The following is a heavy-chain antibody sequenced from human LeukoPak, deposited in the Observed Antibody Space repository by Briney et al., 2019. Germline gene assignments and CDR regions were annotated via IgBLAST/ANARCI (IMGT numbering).Heavy chain of an antibody. J-gene: IGHJ4*02. CDR3: AKDKEDYFDY. Sequence: GGSLRLSCAASGFTFDDYAMHWVRQAPGKGLEWVSGISWNSGSIGYADSVKGRFTISRDNAKNSLYLQMNSLRAEDTALYYCAKDKEDYFDYWGQGTLVTVSP. CDR1: GFTFDDYA. CDR2: ISWNSGSI. V-gene: IGHV3-9*01.